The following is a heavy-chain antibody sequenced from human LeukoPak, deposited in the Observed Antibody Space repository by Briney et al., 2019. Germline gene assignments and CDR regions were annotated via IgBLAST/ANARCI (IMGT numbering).Heavy chain of an antibody. J-gene: IGHJ4*02. Sequence: GGSLRLSCAASGFTFDDCGMSWVRQAPGKGLEWVSGINWNGGSTGYADSVKGRLTISRDNAKNSLYLQMNSLRAEDTALYYCARVYYYGSGSYLDYWGQGTLVTVSS. CDR1: GFTFDDCG. CDR3: ARVYYYGSGSYLDY. V-gene: IGHV3-20*04. CDR2: INWNGGST. D-gene: IGHD3-10*01.